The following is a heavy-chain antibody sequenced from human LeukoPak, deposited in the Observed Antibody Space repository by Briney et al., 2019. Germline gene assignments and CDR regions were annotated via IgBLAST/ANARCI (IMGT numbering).Heavy chain of an antibody. CDR2: IYYSGST. J-gene: IGHJ4*02. CDR3: ASLPNDGSSWYSDY. V-gene: IGHV4-39*07. Sequence: SETLSLTCTVSGGSISSSSYYWGWIRQPPGKGLEWIGSIYYSGSTYYNPSLKSRVTISVDTSKNQFSLKLSSATAADTAVYYCASLPNDGSSWYSDYWGQGTLVTVSS. CDR1: GGSISSSSYY. D-gene: IGHD6-13*01.